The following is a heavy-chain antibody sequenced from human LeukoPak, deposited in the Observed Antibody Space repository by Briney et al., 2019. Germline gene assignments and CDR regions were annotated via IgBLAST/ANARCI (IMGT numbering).Heavy chain of an antibody. CDR2: INPTSGYT. J-gene: IGHJ4*02. CDR3: AKRYGLGSSPFDY. V-gene: IGHV3-11*03. D-gene: IGHD3-10*01. CDR1: GFTFSDYY. Sequence: PGGSLRLSCAASGFTFSDYYMSWIRQAPGKGLEWLSYINPTSGYTPYADSVRGRFTISRDNAKNSLYLQMNSLRGEDTAVYSCAKRYGLGSSPFDYWGQGTLVTVSS.